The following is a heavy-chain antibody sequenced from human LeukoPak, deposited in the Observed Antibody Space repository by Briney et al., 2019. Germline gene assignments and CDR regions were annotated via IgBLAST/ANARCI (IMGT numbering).Heavy chain of an antibody. Sequence: SVKVSCKASGGTFSSYAISWVRQAPGQGLEWMGRIIPILGIANYAQKFQGRVTLTADKSTSTAYMELSSLRSEDTAVYYCARERVVQLGYFDYWGQGTLVTVSS. CDR1: GGTFSSYA. V-gene: IGHV1-69*04. CDR3: ARERVVQLGYFDY. J-gene: IGHJ4*02. CDR2: IIPILGIA. D-gene: IGHD2-2*01.